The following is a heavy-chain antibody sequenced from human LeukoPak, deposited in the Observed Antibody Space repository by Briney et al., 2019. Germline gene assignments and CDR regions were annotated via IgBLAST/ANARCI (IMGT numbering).Heavy chain of an antibody. CDR1: GFTFSNFW. Sequence: GGSLRLSCAASGFTFSNFWMTWVSQAPGKGLEWVDDIKEDGTQKYYVDSVKGRFTLSRDNAKNSLYLQMYSLRAEDTAVYYCARGAYYDILTAPGYWGQGTLVTVSS. CDR2: IKEDGTQK. CDR3: ARGAYYDILTAPGY. J-gene: IGHJ4*02. D-gene: IGHD3-9*01. V-gene: IGHV3-7*01.